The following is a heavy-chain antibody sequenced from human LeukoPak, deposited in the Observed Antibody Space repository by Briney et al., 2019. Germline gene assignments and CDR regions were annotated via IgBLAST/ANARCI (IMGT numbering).Heavy chain of an antibody. CDR3: ARLESYGDYSIKGYYFDY. D-gene: IGHD4-17*01. Sequence: GASVRVSCKASGYTFTSYGISWVRRAPGQGLEWMGWISAYNGNTNYAQKLQGRVTMTTDTSTSTAYMELRSLRSDDTAVYYCARLESYGDYSIKGYYFDYWGQGTLVTVSS. J-gene: IGHJ4*02. CDR2: ISAYNGNT. V-gene: IGHV1-18*01. CDR1: GYTFTSYG.